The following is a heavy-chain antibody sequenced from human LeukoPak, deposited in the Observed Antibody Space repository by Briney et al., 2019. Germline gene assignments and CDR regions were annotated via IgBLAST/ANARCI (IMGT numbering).Heavy chain of an antibody. CDR3: AKDVAPDSGWDLDY. V-gene: IGHV3-23*01. CDR1: GLTFSTYS. J-gene: IGHJ4*02. D-gene: IGHD6-19*01. CDR2: IYNSGAKI. Sequence: GGSLRLSCAVSGLTFSTYSMTWVRQGPGKGLGWVSSIYNSGAKIFYADSVKGRFTISRDNSKNMLYLQMSSLRVEDTAVYYCAKDVAPDSGWDLDYWGQGTLVIVSS.